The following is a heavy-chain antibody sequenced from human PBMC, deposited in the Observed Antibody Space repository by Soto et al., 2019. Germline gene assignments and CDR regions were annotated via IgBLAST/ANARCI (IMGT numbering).Heavy chain of an antibody. Sequence: AGSLKISSAASGFTFSSYWMHWVRQAPGKGLVWVSRINSDGSSTSYADSVKGRFTISRDNAKNTLYLQMNSLRAEDTAVYYCARGPRWFGELLRSPFDPWGQGTLVTVSS. J-gene: IGHJ5*02. CDR3: ARGPRWFGELLRSPFDP. D-gene: IGHD3-10*01. V-gene: IGHV3-74*01. CDR2: INSDGSST. CDR1: GFTFSSYW.